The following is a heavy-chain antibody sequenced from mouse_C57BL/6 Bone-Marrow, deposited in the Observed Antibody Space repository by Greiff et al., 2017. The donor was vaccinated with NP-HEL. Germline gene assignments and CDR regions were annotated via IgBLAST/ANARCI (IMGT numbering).Heavy chain of an antibody. Sequence: VQLQESGAELVRPGASVTLSCKASGYTFTDYEMHWVKQTPVHGLEWIGAIDPETGGTAYNQKFKGKAILTADKSSSTAYMELRSLTSEDSAVYYCTRRARQLRLRGFAYWGQGTLVTVSA. V-gene: IGHV1-15*01. CDR3: TRRARQLRLRGFAY. D-gene: IGHD3-2*02. CDR1: GYTFTDYE. J-gene: IGHJ3*01. CDR2: IDPETGGT.